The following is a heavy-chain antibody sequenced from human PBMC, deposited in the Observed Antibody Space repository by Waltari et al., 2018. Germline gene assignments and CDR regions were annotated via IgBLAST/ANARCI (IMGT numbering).Heavy chain of an antibody. CDR3: ARHWKRNGYRFDP. J-gene: IGHJ5*02. CDR2: IYYTGTT. V-gene: IGHV4-39*01. CDR1: GGPISRSGCY. Sequence: QLQLQESGPGLMKPSETLSLTCTVSGGPISRSGCYWGRIRQSPGKGLEWIASIYYTGTTYYNPTLESRVTISGDTSKNQFSLRLSSVTAADTAVYYCARHWKRNGYRFDPWGQGTLVTVSS. D-gene: IGHD5-12*01.